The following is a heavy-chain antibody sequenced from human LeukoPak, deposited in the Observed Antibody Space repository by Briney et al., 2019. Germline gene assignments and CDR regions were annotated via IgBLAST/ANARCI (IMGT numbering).Heavy chain of an antibody. V-gene: IGHV4-4*07. CDR2: IYSSGST. CDR1: GASISNYY. D-gene: IGHD3-9*01. J-gene: IGHJ3*02. Sequence: PSETLSLTCTVSGASISNYYWSWIRQPAGKGLEWIGRIYSSGSTNCNPSLKSRVTMSVDTSKYQFSLKLSSVTGADTAVYYCARQDISTGFDAFDIWGQGTVVTVS. CDR3: ARQDISTGFDAFDI.